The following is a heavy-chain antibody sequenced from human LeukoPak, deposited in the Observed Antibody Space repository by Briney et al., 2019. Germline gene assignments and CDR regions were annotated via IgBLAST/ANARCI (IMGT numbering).Heavy chain of an antibody. CDR2: IYTGGST. J-gene: IGHJ4*02. V-gene: IGHV3-66*01. CDR3: ARALQLWSPFDY. D-gene: IGHD5-18*01. Sequence: GGSLRLSCAASGFTVSSNYMSWVRQAPGKGLEWVSVIYTGGSTYYADSVKGRFTISRDNSKNTLYLQMNSLRAEDTAVYYYARALQLWSPFDYWGQGTLVTVSS. CDR1: GFTVSSNY.